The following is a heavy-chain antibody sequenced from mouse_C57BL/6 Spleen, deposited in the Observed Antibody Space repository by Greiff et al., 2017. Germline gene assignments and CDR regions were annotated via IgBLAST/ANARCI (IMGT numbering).Heavy chain of an antibody. Sequence: QVQLQQPGAELVKPGASAKLSCKASGYTFTSYWMHWVTQRPGQGLEWIGMIHPNSGSTNYNEKFKSKATLTVDKSSSTADMQLSSLTSEDSAVYYCARGESNYGGAMDYWGQGTSVTVSS. J-gene: IGHJ4*01. CDR3: ARGESNYGGAMDY. D-gene: IGHD2-5*01. CDR1: GYTFTSYW. CDR2: IHPNSGST. V-gene: IGHV1-64*01.